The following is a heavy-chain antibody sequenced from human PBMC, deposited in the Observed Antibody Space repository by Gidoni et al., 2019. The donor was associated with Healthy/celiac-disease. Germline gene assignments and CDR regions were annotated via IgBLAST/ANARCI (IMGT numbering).Heavy chain of an antibody. J-gene: IGHJ3*02. Sequence: QVQLVQSGAEVKKPGASVKVSCKASGHTFTGYYIQWVRQAPGQGLEWMGWINPNSGGTSYAQKFQGRVTMTRDTSISTAYMELSRLRSDDTAVYYCAREFPPYDYVWGSYGGSDAFDIWGQGTMVTVSS. CDR1: GHTFTGYY. V-gene: IGHV1-2*02. CDR2: INPNSGGT. D-gene: IGHD3-16*01. CDR3: AREFPPYDYVWGSYGGSDAFDI.